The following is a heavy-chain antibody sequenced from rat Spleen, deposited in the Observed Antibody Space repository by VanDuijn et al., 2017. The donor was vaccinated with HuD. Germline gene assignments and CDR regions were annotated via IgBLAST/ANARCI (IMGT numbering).Heavy chain of an antibody. J-gene: IGHJ1*01. CDR3: ATSPYYWYFDF. CDR2: TTPSGGST. Sequence: EVQLVETEGGLLQPGRSLPLSCAASGFTFSNYCMHWIRQAPTKGLEWVASTTPSGGSTYYRDSVKGRFTISRDNAKSTLYLQMDSLRSEDTATYYCATSPYYWYFDFWGQGTLVTVSS. CDR1: GFTFSNYC. V-gene: IGHV5-19*01.